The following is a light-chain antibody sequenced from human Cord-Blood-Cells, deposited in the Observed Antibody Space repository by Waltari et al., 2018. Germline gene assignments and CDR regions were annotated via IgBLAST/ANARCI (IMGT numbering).Light chain of an antibody. CDR3: SSYTSSSTV. CDR2: DVS. V-gene: IGLV2-14*01. CDR1: SSDVGGYNY. Sequence: QSALTQPASVSGSPGQSITISCTGTSSDVGGYNYVSCYQPHPGKAPKLMIYDVSNRPTGVSNRFSGSKSGNTAYLTISGLQAEDEADYYCSSYTSSSTVFGGGTKLTVL. J-gene: IGLJ2*01.